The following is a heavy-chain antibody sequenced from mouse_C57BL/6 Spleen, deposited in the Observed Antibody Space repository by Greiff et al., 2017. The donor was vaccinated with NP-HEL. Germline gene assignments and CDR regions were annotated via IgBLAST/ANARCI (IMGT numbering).Heavy chain of an antibody. Sequence: QVQLQQPGAELVKPGASVKLSCKASGYTFTSYWMQWVKQRPGQGLEWIGEIDPSDSYTNYNQKFKGKATLTVDTSSSTAYMQLSSLTSEDSAVYYCARRGSYWGKGTTLTVSS. J-gene: IGHJ2*01. CDR2: IDPSDSYT. CDR3: ARRGSY. V-gene: IGHV1-50*01. CDR1: GYTFTSYW.